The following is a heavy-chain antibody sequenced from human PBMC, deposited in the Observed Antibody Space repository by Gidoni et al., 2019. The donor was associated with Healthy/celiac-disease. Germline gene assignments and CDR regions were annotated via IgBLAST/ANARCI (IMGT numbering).Heavy chain of an antibody. Sequence: VQLQEWGPGLVKPSETLSLTCAVSGYSICSGYYWGWIRQPPGKGLEWIGSIYHSGSTDYNPSLKSRVTISVDTSKNQFSLKLSSVTAADTAVYYCARDDEYCSGGSCSYGMDVWGQGTTVTVSS. J-gene: IGHJ6*02. V-gene: IGHV4-38-2*02. CDR3: ARDDEYCSGGSCSYGMDV. D-gene: IGHD2-15*01. CDR1: GYSICSGYY. CDR2: IYHSGST.